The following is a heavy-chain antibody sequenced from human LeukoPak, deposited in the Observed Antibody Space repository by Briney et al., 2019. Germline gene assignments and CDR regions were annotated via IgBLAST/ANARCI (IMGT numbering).Heavy chain of an antibody. Sequence: GGSLRLSCAVSGLTFNDYYMTWIRQAPGKGLEWVSYISSSGSTINYADSVKGRFTISRDNAKNSLFLQMNSLRAEDTAVYYCARVGLATLDYWGQGTLVTVSS. CDR1: GLTFNDYY. CDR2: ISSSGSTI. V-gene: IGHV3-11*01. J-gene: IGHJ4*02. CDR3: ARVGLATLDY. D-gene: IGHD2-15*01.